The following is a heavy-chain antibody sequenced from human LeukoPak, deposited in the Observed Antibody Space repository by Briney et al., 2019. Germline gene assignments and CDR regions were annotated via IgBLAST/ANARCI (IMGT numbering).Heavy chain of an antibody. CDR3: AKNGQSGFSFDP. D-gene: IGHD3-3*01. CDR2: IYYSGST. J-gene: IGHJ5*02. CDR1: GGAISSSSYY. Sequence: PSETLSLTCTVSGGAISSSSYYWGWIRQPPGKGLEWIGNIYYSGSTYYNPSLKSRVTISVDRSKNQFSLKLSSVTAADTAVYYCAKNGQSGFSFDPWGQGTLVTVSS. V-gene: IGHV4-39*07.